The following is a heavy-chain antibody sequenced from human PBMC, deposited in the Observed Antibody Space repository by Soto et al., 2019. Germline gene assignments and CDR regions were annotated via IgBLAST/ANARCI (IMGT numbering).Heavy chain of an antibody. CDR1: GGSISSGPYY. D-gene: IGHD4-17*01. CDR2: IYYSGSA. J-gene: IGHJ6*02. CDR3: ARHGVDYGDYASYYYYGMDV. V-gene: IGHV4-39*01. Sequence: SETLSLTYTVSGGSISSGPYYWGCIRQPPEKGLEWIGFIYYSGSAYYNPSLKSRVTISIDTSKNQFSLKLTSVTAADTAVFYCARHGVDYGDYASYYYYGMDVWGRGTTVT.